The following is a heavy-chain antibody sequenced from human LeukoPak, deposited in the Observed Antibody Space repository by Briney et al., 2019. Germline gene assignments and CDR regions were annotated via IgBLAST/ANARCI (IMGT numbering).Heavy chain of an antibody. J-gene: IGHJ3*02. D-gene: IGHD3-22*01. CDR3: ARVGDSSGYQRDAFDI. CDR2: ISSSSSYT. CDR1: GFTFSDYY. Sequence: GGSLRLSCAASGFTFSDYYMSWIRQAPGKGLEWVSYISSSSSYTNYADSVKGRFTISRDNAKSSLYLQMNSLRAEDTAVYYCARVGDSSGYQRDAFDIWGQGTMVTVSS. V-gene: IGHV3-11*06.